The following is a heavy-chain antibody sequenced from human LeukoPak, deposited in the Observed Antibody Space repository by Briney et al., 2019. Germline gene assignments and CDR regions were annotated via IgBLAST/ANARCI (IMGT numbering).Heavy chain of an antibody. CDR1: GFTFSSYW. J-gene: IGHJ4*02. Sequence: GGSLRLSWAASGFTFSSYWMHWVCQAPGKGLVWVSRINSDGSSTSYADSVKGRFTISRNNAKNTLYLQMNSLRAEDTAVYYCAREPPVTSCYDYWGQGTLVTVSS. CDR2: INSDGSST. CDR3: AREPPVTSCYDY. D-gene: IGHD2-2*01. V-gene: IGHV3-74*01.